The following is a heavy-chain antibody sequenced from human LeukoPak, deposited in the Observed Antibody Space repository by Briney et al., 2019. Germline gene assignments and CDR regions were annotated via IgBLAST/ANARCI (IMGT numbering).Heavy chain of an antibody. D-gene: IGHD6-13*01. J-gene: IGHJ3*02. CDR3: ARDGPSELQHLPDYDAVDI. CDR2: ISGSGGNT. Sequence: GGSVTLSCAASGFTFSSYAMSWVGQPPGKELNWVSSISGSGGNTFYADSVKGRFTISRDNSKNTLYLQMNSLRAAATAVYYCARDGPSELQHLPDYDAVDIWGQGTMVTVSS. V-gene: IGHV3-23*01. CDR1: GFTFSSYA.